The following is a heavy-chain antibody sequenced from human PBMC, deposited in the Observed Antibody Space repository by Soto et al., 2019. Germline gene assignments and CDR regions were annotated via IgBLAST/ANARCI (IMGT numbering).Heavy chain of an antibody. D-gene: IGHD1-26*01. CDR2: IYHSGST. CDR1: GDSINSVDHY. Sequence: SETLSLTCTVSGDSINSVDHYWSWIRQPPGRGLEWMGYIYHSGSTHYNPSLNSRLTISIDTSTNRFSLNLTSVTAADTAVYFCARLRWETENNWFDPWGQGALVTVSS. CDR3: ARLRWETENNWFDP. J-gene: IGHJ5*02. V-gene: IGHV4-30-4*01.